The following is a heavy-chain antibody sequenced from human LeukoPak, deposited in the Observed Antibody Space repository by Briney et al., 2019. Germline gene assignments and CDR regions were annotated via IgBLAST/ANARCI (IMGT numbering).Heavy chain of an antibody. CDR1: GFTFSSYW. J-gene: IGHJ6*03. D-gene: IGHD6-19*01. CDR3: ARDFGSGWYTAGDYMDV. Sequence: PGGSLRLSCAASGFTFSSYWMHWVRQAPGKGLVWVSRINSDGSSTSYADSVKGRFTISRDNAKNTLYLQMNSLRAEDTAVYYCARDFGSGWYTAGDYMDVWGKGTTVTVSS. V-gene: IGHV3-74*01. CDR2: INSDGSST.